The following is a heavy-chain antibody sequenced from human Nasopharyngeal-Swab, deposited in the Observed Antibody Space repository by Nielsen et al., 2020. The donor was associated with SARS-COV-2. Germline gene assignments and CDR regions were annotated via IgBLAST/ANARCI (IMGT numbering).Heavy chain of an antibody. V-gene: IGHV3-21*04. D-gene: IGHD6-19*01. CDR3: AGIAGAGGPFDY. Sequence: GGSLRLSCAASGFTFSSYSMNWVRQAPGKGLEWVSSISSSSSYIYYADSVKGRFTISRDNAKNSLYLQMNSLRAEDTALYYCAGIAGAGGPFDYWGQGTLVTVSS. CDR2: ISSSSSYI. J-gene: IGHJ4*02. CDR1: GFTFSSYS.